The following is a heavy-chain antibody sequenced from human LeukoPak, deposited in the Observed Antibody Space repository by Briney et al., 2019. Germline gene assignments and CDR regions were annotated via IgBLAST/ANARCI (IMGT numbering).Heavy chain of an antibody. CDR2: IIPILGIA. V-gene: IGHV1-69*04. CDR3: ARGGYYGSSGPSWFDP. D-gene: IGHD3-22*01. Sequence: GASVKVSRKASGGTFSSYAISWVRQPPGQGLEWMGRIIPILGIANYAQKFQGRVTITADKSTSTAYMELSSLRSEDTAVYYCARGGYYGSSGPSWFDPWGQGTLVSVSS. CDR1: GGTFSSYA. J-gene: IGHJ5*02.